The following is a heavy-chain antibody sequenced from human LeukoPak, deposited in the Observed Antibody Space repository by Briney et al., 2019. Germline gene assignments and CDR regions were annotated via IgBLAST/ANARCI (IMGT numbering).Heavy chain of an antibody. CDR1: GFTFSSYD. D-gene: IGHD2/OR15-2a*01. CDR3: ARGLSSHFDY. Sequence: GGSLRLSCAASGFTFSSYDMHWVRQGTGTGLEWVSAIGTAGDTYYPGSVKGRFTISRENAKNSLYLQMNSLRVGDTAVYYSARGLSSHFDYWGQGTLVTVSS. J-gene: IGHJ4*02. CDR2: IGTAGDT. V-gene: IGHV3-13*04.